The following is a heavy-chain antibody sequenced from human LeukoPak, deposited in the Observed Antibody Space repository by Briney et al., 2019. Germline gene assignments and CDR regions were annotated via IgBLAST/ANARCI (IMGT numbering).Heavy chain of an antibody. CDR3: ARGLPYYYDSSGYYTPFDY. Sequence: SETLSLTCAVYGGSLSGYYWSWIRQPPGKGLEWIGEINHSGSTNYNPSLKSRVTISVDTSKNQFSLKLSSVTAADTAVYYCARGLPYYYDSSGYYTPFDYWGQGTLVTVSS. CDR1: GGSLSGYY. J-gene: IGHJ4*02. CDR2: INHSGST. V-gene: IGHV4-34*01. D-gene: IGHD3-22*01.